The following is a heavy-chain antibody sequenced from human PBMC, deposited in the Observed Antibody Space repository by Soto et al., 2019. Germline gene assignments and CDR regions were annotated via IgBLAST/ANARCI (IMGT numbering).Heavy chain of an antibody. V-gene: IGHV4-59*01. CDR3: ARGQWLVLDY. D-gene: IGHD6-19*01. Sequence: ETLSLTCPVSGVSISSYYWSWIRQPPGKGLEWIGYIYYSGSTNYNPSLKSRVTISVDTSKKQFSLKLSSVTAADTDVYYCARGQWLVLDYWGQGTLVTVYS. CDR1: GVSISSYY. CDR2: IYYSGST. J-gene: IGHJ4*02.